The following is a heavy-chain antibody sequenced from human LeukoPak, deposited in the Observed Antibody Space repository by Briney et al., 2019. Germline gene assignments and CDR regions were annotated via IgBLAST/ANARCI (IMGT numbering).Heavy chain of an antibody. V-gene: IGHV4-59*01. CDR1: GGSINAYY. CDR2: VYHSGST. CDR3: AREGDYYDSGGYYRIDF. Sequence: SETLSLTCTVSGGSINAYYWSWLRQPPGKGPEWIGYVYHSGSTNYNPSLKSRVTMSVDTSNNQFSLKLSSVTAADTAMYYCAREGDYYDSGGYYRIDFWGQGTLVTVSS. J-gene: IGHJ4*02. D-gene: IGHD3-22*01.